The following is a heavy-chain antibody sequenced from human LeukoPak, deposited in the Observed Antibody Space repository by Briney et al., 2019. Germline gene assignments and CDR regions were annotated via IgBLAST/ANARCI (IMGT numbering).Heavy chain of an antibody. J-gene: IGHJ6*02. CDR3: ARNNGMDV. CDR2: VNRDGSET. Sequence: GGSLRLSCAASGFALSSHWMTWVRQVPGRGPEWVANVNRDGSETYYLDSVKGRFTISKDNAKNSLYLQMKSLRAEDTALYHCARNNGMDVWGQGTTVTVSS. CDR1: GFALSSHW. V-gene: IGHV3-7*03.